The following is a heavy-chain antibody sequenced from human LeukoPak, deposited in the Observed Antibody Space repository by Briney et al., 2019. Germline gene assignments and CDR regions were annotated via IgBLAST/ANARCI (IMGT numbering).Heavy chain of an antibody. V-gene: IGHV3-23*01. Sequence: GGSLRLSCAASGFTFSSFVMSWVRQAPGKGLEWISGISGSGGSIYYADSVKGRFTVSRDNSKNTLYLQMNSLRAEDTAVYYCARDPRPINTTIFGVVIPYFDYWGQGTLVTVSS. CDR2: ISGSGGSI. CDR3: ARDPRPINTTIFGVVIPYFDY. CDR1: GFTFSSFV. D-gene: IGHD3-3*01. J-gene: IGHJ4*02.